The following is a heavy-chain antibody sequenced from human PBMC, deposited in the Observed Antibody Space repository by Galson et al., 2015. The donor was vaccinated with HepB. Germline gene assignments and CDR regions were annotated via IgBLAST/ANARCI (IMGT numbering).Heavy chain of an antibody. J-gene: IGHJ4*02. CDR3: ARGKTGQD. V-gene: IGHV3-66*01. CDR2: VYSGGGT. D-gene: IGHD3-9*01. Sequence: SLRLSCAASGFTVSGSYMSWVRQAPGKGLEWVSVVYSGGGTDYADSVKGRFNISRDNSKHTLYLQMNNLRADDTALYFCARGKTGQDWGQGTLVTVSS. CDR1: GFTVSGSY.